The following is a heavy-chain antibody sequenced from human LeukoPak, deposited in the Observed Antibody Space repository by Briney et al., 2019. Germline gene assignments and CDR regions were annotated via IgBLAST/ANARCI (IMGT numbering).Heavy chain of an antibody. CDR3: ARLHLDYLDY. J-gene: IGHJ4*02. CDR2: SYYTGVT. V-gene: IGHV4-59*01. Sequence: RSSETLSLTCTVSGGPISDYYWSWIRQPPGKGLEWIGYSYYTGVTNYNPSLKSRVSIAVDTSKKQFSLNLTSVTTADTAVYYCARLHLDYLDYWGQGAVVTVSS. CDR1: GGPISDYY.